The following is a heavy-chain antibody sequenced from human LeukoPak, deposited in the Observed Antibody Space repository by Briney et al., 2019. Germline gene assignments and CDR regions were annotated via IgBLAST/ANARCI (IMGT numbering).Heavy chain of an antibody. D-gene: IGHD5-24*01. CDR2: MYSGGNT. Sequence: GGSLRLSCAASGFTITSNYMSWVRQAPGKGLEWVAAMYSGGNTYYADSVRGRFTISRDSSMNTLYLQMNSLRGEDTAVYYCAGAMGYNLFDYWGQGALVTVPS. J-gene: IGHJ4*02. CDR1: GFTITSNY. V-gene: IGHV3-66*02. CDR3: AGAMGYNLFDY.